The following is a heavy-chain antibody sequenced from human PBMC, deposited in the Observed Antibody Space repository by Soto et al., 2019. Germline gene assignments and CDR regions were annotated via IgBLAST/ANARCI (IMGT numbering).Heavy chain of an antibody. J-gene: IGHJ6*02. D-gene: IGHD2-15*01. V-gene: IGHV3-7*01. CDR2: IKQDGSEE. CDR3: ARDWGYCSGGSCYSARMDV. CDR1: GFTLSSYW. Sequence: GGSLRRSCAASGFTLSSYWMSWVRQAPGKGLEWVANIKQDGSEEYYVDSVKGRFTISRDNAKNSLYLQMNCLRAEDTAVYYCARDWGYCSGGSCYSARMDVWGQGTTVTVSS.